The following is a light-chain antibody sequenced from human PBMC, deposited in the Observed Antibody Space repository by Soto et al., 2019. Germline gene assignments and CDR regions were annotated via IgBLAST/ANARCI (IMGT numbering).Light chain of an antibody. CDR3: QQYDNLLT. CDR2: DAS. J-gene: IGKJ4*01. Sequence: DIQMTQSPSSLSASVGDRVTITCQASQDISNYLNWYQQKPGKAPKLLIYDASNLETGVPSRFSGSGSGTDFTFTISNLQPEDIATYYCQQYDNLLTFGGGTKVDI. CDR1: QDISNY. V-gene: IGKV1-33*01.